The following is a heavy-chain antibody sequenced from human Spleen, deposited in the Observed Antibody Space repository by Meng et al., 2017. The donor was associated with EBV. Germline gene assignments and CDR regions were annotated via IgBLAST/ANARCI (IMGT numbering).Heavy chain of an antibody. D-gene: IGHD2-15*01. V-gene: IGHV4-30-4*01. J-gene: IGHJ5*02. CDR2: IYYSGST. CDR1: CGSTSSGGYY. CDR3: ARGGFCSGISCPNWFDP. Sequence: QAQPQASGPGPVNPSQTLSLTCAVACGSTSSGGYYWSWIRQPPGKGLESIGYIYYSGSTYYNPSLQSRVSISVDTSKNQFSLKLTSVTAADTAVYYCARGGFCSGISCPNWFDPWGQGTLVTVSS.